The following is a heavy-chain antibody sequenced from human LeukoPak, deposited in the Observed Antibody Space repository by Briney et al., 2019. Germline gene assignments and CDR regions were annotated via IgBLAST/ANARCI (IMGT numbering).Heavy chain of an antibody. Sequence: SETLSLTCTVSGGSISRYYWSWIRQPAGKGLEWIGRIYTSGSTNCNPSLKSRVTMSVDTSKNQFSLKLSSVTAADTAVYYCAREDDSSSREYYFDYWGQGTLVTVSS. CDR2: IYTSGST. CDR1: GGSISRYY. D-gene: IGHD6-13*01. V-gene: IGHV4-4*07. CDR3: AREDDSSSREYYFDY. J-gene: IGHJ4*02.